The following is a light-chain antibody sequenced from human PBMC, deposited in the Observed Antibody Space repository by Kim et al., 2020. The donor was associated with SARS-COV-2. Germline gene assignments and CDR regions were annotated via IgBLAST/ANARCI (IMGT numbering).Light chain of an antibody. V-gene: IGKV3-15*01. CDR1: QSIDNN. CDR2: GAS. Sequence: PRESAILSCRASQSIDNNLAWYHQEPGQAPRLLVYGASTRATGVPARISGSASGSDFTLTISSLQSGDFGTYYCQQYNNWFPYTFGQGTKLEI. J-gene: IGKJ2*01. CDR3: QQYNNWFPYT.